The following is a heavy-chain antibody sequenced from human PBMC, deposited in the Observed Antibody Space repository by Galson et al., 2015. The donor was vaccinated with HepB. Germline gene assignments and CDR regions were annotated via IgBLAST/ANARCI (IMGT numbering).Heavy chain of an antibody. Sequence: SVKVSCKASGYTFTSYAMHWVRQAPGQRLERMGWINAGNGNTKYSQKFQGRATITRDTSASTAYMELSSLRSEDTAVYYCARDRYSYGYGGFDYWGQGTLVTVSS. CDR2: INAGNGNT. CDR3: ARDRYSYGYGGFDY. CDR1: GYTFTSYA. J-gene: IGHJ4*02. V-gene: IGHV1-3*01. D-gene: IGHD5-18*01.